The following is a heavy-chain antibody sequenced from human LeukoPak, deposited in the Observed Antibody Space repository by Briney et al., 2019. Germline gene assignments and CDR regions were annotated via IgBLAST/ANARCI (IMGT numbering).Heavy chain of an antibody. CDR3: ARAHMTTVTLGDY. J-gene: IGHJ4*02. D-gene: IGHD4-11*01. CDR2: INPNSGVT. Sequence: GAPVKVSCKASGYTYTGYYIHWVRQAPGQGLEWMGWINPNSGVTNYAQKFQGRVTLTRDTPISTAYMEVSRLTSDDTAVYYCARAHMTTVTLGDYWGQGTLVTVSS. CDR1: GYTYTGYY. V-gene: IGHV1-2*02.